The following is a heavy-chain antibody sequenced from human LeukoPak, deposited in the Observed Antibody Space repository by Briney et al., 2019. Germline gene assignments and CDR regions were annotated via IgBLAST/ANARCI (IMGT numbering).Heavy chain of an antibody. Sequence: GGSLRLSCAASGFTYSSYWMSWVRQAPGKGLEWVANIKQDGSEKYYVDSVKGRFTISRDNAKNSLYLQMNSLRAEDTAVYYCARVGSHSGSLSLIRRNYKYYYYMDVWGKGTTVTISS. CDR1: GFTYSSYW. CDR3: ARVGSHSGSLSLIRRNYKYYYYMDV. J-gene: IGHJ6*03. CDR2: IKQDGSEK. V-gene: IGHV3-7*01. D-gene: IGHD3-10*01.